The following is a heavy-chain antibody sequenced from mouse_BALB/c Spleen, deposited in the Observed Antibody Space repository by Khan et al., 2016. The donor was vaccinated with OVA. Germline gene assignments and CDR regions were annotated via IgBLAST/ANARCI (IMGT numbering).Heavy chain of an antibody. Sequence: EVQLQESGPELVKPGASVKISCKASGYSFTGYFMNWVMQSHGKSLEWIGRINPHIGETFYNQRFKDKATLTVDESSSTAHMELRSLTSEDAAVYYCAGTYGSDFDNWGQGTTLTVSS. CDR1: GYSFTGYF. D-gene: IGHD1-1*01. J-gene: IGHJ2*01. V-gene: IGHV1-20*01. CDR3: AGTYGSDFDN. CDR2: INPHIGET.